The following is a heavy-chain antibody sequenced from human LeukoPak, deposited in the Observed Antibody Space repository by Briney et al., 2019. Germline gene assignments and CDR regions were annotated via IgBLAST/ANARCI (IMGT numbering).Heavy chain of an antibody. D-gene: IGHD3-22*01. CDR2: IRSKAYGGTT. CDR1: GFTFSSYA. CDR3: TRDYDSSGLIFDY. V-gene: IGHV3-49*04. J-gene: IGHJ4*02. Sequence: GGSLRLSCAASGFTFSSYAMHWVRQAPGKGLEWVGFIRSKAYGGTTEYAASVKGRFTISRDDSKSIAYLQMNSLKTEDTAVYYCTRDYDSSGLIFDYWGQGTLVTVSS.